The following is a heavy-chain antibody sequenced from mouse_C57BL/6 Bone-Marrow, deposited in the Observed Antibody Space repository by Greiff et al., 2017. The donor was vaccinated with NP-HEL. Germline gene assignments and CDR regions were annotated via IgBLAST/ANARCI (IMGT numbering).Heavy chain of an antibody. V-gene: IGHV1-64*01. CDR2: IHPNSGST. Sequence: QVQLQQSGAELVKPGASVKLSCKASGYTFTSYWLHWVKQRPGQGLEWIGMIHPNSGSTNYNEKFKSKATLTVDKSSSTAYMQLSSLTSEDSAVYYCASLYSNYGYWGQGTTLTVSS. D-gene: IGHD2-5*01. CDR3: ASLYSNYGY. CDR1: GYTFTSYW. J-gene: IGHJ2*01.